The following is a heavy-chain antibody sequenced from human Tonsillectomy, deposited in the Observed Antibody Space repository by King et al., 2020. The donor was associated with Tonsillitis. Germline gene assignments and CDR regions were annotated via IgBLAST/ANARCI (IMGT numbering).Heavy chain of an antibody. CDR1: RYTFTCYY. V-gene: IGHV1-2*02. CDR3: AREPYSSSWDDAFDI. D-gene: IGHD6-13*01. CDR2: INPNIGGT. Sequence: VQLVESGAEVKKPGASVKVSCKASRYTFTCYYMHWVRQAPGQGLELMGWINPNIGGTNFAQKFQGRVTMTRDTSISTAYMELSRLRSDDTAVYYCAREPYSSSWDDAFDIWGQGTMVTVSS. J-gene: IGHJ3*02.